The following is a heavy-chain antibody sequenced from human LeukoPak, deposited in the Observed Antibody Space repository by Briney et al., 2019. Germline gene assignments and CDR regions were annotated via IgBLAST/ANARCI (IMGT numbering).Heavy chain of an antibody. CDR1: GYTFTSYG. Sequence: ASVKVSCKASGYTFTSYGISWVRQAPGQGLEWMGWISAYNGNTNYARKLQGRVTMTTDTSTSTAYMELRSLRSDDTAVYYCARAPEWSGYSYGYFDYWGQGTLVTVSS. CDR2: ISAYNGNT. D-gene: IGHD5-18*01. J-gene: IGHJ4*02. CDR3: ARAPEWSGYSYGYFDY. V-gene: IGHV1-18*01.